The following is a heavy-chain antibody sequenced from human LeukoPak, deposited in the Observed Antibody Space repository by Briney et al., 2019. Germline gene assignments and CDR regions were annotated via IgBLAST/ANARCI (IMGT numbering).Heavy chain of an antibody. D-gene: IGHD3-16*01. Sequence: PSQTLSLTCTVSGGSISSGSYYWSWIRQPAGKGLEWIGRIYTSGSTNYNPSLKSRVTISVDTSKNQFSLKLSSVTAADTAVYYCARDALRVGSGEYVYDAFDIWGQGTMVTVSS. CDR1: GGSISSGSYY. CDR2: IYTSGST. CDR3: ARDALRVGSGEYVYDAFDI. V-gene: IGHV4-61*02. J-gene: IGHJ3*02.